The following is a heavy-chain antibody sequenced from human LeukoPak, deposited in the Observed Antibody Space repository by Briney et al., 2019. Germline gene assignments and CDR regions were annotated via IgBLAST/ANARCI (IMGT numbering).Heavy chain of an antibody. Sequence: GGSLRLSCAASGFTFSSYAMHWVRQAPGKGLEWVAVISYDGSNKYYADSVKGRFTISRDNSKNTLYLQMNSLRAEDTAVYYCVTEVRRPYFDSWGQGTLVTVSS. V-gene: IGHV3-30*04. CDR2: ISYDGSNK. CDR3: VTEVRRPYFDS. D-gene: IGHD4-17*01. J-gene: IGHJ4*02. CDR1: GFTFSSYA.